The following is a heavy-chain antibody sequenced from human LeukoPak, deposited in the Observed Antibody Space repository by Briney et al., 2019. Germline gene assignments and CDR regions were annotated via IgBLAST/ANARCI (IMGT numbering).Heavy chain of an antibody. Sequence: GGSLRLSCTASGFTFSSYSMNWVRQAPGKGLEWVSSISSSSSYIYYADSVKGRFTISRDNAKNSLYLQMNSLRAEDTAVYYCASDSSGWYHWGQGTLVTVSS. CDR1: GFTFSSYS. CDR2: ISSSSSYI. V-gene: IGHV3-21*01. CDR3: ASDSSGWYH. J-gene: IGHJ5*02. D-gene: IGHD6-19*01.